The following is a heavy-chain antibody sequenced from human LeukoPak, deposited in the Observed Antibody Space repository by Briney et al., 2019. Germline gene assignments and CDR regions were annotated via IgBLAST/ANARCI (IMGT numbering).Heavy chain of an antibody. D-gene: IGHD1-1*01. V-gene: IGHV3-23*01. CDR3: ARAWAPTEDYFDY. J-gene: IGHJ4*02. CDR1: AFTFNNYA. Sequence: GGSLRLPCAASAFTFNNYALTWVRQAPGKGLEWVSTITGSGDTTYYADPVKGRFTISRDNSKDTLYLQMNSLRAEDTAIYYCARAWAPTEDYFDYWGQGTLVTVSS. CDR2: ITGSGDTT.